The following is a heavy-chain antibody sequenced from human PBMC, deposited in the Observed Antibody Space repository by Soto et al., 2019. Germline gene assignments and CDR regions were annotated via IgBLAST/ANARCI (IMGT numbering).Heavy chain of an antibody. D-gene: IGHD6-19*01. Sequence: QVQLQESGPGLVKPSETLTLTCTVSGHSLSSGGYYWSWIRQHPGKGLEWVGYIYFTGTTLYNPSLKSRLYISVDTSKNQFSLKLTSVTAADTAVYYCASDWGSSGWPNWGQGVLVTVSS. CDR2: IYFTGTT. CDR3: ASDWGSSGWPN. J-gene: IGHJ4*02. CDR1: GHSLSSGGYY. V-gene: IGHV4-31*03.